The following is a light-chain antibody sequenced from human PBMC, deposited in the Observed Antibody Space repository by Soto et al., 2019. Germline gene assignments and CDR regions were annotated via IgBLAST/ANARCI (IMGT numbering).Light chain of an antibody. J-gene: IGKJ1*01. CDR2: GAS. V-gene: IGKV3-15*01. Sequence: EIVMTQSPATLSVSPGERATLSCRASQSVSSNLAWYQLLPVQATRLLIYGASARATGIPARFSGSGSGTEFTLTISRLEPEDFAVYYGQQYGSSPTWTFGQGTKVDI. CDR1: QSVSSN. CDR3: QQYGSSPTWT.